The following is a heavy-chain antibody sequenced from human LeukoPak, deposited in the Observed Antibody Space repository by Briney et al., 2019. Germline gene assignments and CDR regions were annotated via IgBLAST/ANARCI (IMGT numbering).Heavy chain of an antibody. CDR3: ASPRSKDYGDPGGAFDI. CDR1: GFTFSTYA. V-gene: IGHV3-23*01. J-gene: IGHJ3*02. CDR2: IVGSGGTT. Sequence: GGSLRLSCAASGFTFSTYAMSWVRQAPGKGLEWVSTIVGSGGTTYYADSVKGRFTISRDNSKNTLYLQVNSLRAEDTAVYYCASPRSKDYGDPGGAFDIWGQGTMVTVSS. D-gene: IGHD4-17*01.